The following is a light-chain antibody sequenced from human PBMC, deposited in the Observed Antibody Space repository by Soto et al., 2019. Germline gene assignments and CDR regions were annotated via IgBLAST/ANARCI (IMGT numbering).Light chain of an antibody. CDR2: EVS. Sequence: QSVLTQPPSASGSPGQSVTISCTGTSSDVGKYDYVSWFQHHPGKAPKLIIYEVSKRPSGVPDRFSGSKSGSTASLTVSGLQTEDEADYYCNSYAGNSRYVFGTGTKGTVL. J-gene: IGLJ1*01. V-gene: IGLV2-8*01. CDR3: NSYAGNSRYV. CDR1: SSDVGKYDY.